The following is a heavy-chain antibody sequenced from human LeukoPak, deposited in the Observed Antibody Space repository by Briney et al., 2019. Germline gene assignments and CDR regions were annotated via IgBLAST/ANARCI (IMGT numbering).Heavy chain of an antibody. CDR3: ATDINIAAQDAFDI. CDR2: IYTSGST. D-gene: IGHD6-6*01. CDR1: GGSISSYY. J-gene: IGHJ3*02. V-gene: IGHV4-4*07. Sequence: SETLSLTCTVSGGSISSYYWSWIRQPAGKGLEWIGRIYTSGSTNYNPSLKSRVTMSVDTSKNQFSLKLSSATAADTAVYYCATDINIAAQDAFDIWGQGTMVTVSS.